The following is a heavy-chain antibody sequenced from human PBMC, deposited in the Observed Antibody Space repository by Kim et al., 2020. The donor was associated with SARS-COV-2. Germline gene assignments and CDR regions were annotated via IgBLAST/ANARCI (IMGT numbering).Heavy chain of an antibody. CDR2: ISSSGSTI. Sequence: GGSLRLSCAASGFTFSDYYMSWIRQAPGKGLEWVSYISSSGSTIYYADSVKGRFTISRDNAKNSLYLQMNSLRAEDTAVYYCASSGDDYTYYYGMDVWGQGTTVTVSS. D-gene: IGHD4-4*01. J-gene: IGHJ6*02. V-gene: IGHV3-11*01. CDR1: GFTFSDYY. CDR3: ASSGDDYTYYYGMDV.